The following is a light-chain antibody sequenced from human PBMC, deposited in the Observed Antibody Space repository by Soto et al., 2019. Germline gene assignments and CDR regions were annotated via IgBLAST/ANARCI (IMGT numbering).Light chain of an antibody. V-gene: IGKV1-5*01. CDR3: QQYNSYTWT. CDR1: QTISSW. CDR2: DAS. J-gene: IGKJ1*01. Sequence: DIQLTQSPSFLSASVGDRVTITCRASQTISSWLAWYQQKPGKAPKLLIYDASSLEGGVPSRFSGSGSGTEFTLTISSLQPDDFATYYCQQYNSYTWTFGQGTKVDIK.